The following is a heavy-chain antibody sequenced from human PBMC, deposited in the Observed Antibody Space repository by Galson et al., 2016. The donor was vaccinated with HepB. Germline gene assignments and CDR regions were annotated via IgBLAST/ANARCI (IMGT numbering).Heavy chain of an antibody. V-gene: IGHV3-48*02. CDR1: EFTFSSYS. CDR3: ASESSGWYFI. Sequence: SLRLSCAASEFTFSSYSMNWVRQAPGKGLEWVSYISSSSTLYYADSVKGRFTISRDNAKNSLYLQMNSLRDDDTAVYYCASESSGWYFIWGQGTMVTVSS. CDR2: ISSSSTL. J-gene: IGHJ3*02. D-gene: IGHD6-19*01.